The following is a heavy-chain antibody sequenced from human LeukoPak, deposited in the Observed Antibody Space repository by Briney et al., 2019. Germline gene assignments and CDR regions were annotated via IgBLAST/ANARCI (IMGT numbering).Heavy chain of an antibody. Sequence: GGSLRLSCAASGFTFDDYAMHWVRQAPGKGLEWVSLISWDGGSTYYADSVKGRFTISRDNSKNSLYLQMNSLRAEDTALYYCAKAQGLPPYYYYMDVWGKGTTVTVSS. CDR2: ISWDGGST. J-gene: IGHJ6*03. CDR3: AKAQGLPPYYYYMDV. CDR1: GFTFDDYA. V-gene: IGHV3-43D*04.